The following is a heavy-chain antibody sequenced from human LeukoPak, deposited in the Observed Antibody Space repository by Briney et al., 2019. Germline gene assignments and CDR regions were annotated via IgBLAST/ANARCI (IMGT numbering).Heavy chain of an antibody. D-gene: IGHD3-3*01. CDR3: ARGAIFGVVKFDP. Sequence: PSETLSLTCTVSGGSISSSSCYWGWIRQPPGKGLEWIGYIYYSGSTNYNPSLKSRVTISVDTSKNQFSLKLSSVTAADTAVYYCARGAIFGVVKFDPWGQGTLVTVSS. CDR2: IYYSGST. V-gene: IGHV4-61*05. J-gene: IGHJ5*02. CDR1: GGSISSSSCY.